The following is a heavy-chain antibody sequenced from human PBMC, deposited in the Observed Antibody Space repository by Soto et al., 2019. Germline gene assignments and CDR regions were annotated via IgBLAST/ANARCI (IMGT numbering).Heavy chain of an antibody. Sequence: PGGSLRLSCAASGFTFSSYGMHWVRQAPGKGLEWVAVIWYDGSNKYYADSVKGRFTISRDNSENTLYLQMNSLRAEDTAVYYCARDLNGQRYSYFSYYYYYGMDVWGQGTTVTVSS. CDR1: GFTFSSYG. J-gene: IGHJ6*02. CDR2: IWYDGSNK. V-gene: IGHV3-33*01. D-gene: IGHD5-18*01. CDR3: ARDLNGQRYSYFSYYYYYGMDV.